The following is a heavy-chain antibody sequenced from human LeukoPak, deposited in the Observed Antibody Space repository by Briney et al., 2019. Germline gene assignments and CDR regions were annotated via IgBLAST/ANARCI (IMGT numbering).Heavy chain of an antibody. CDR3: AKVALRGSGSYYLFDY. CDR2: ISYDGSNK. J-gene: IGHJ4*02. Sequence: GGSLRLSCAASGFTFSSYGMHWVRQAPGKGLEWVAVISYDGSNKYYADSVKGRFTISRDNSMNTLYLQMNSLRAEDTAVYYCAKVALRGSGSYYLFDYWGQGTLVTVSS. V-gene: IGHV3-30*18. D-gene: IGHD3-10*01. CDR1: GFTFSSYG.